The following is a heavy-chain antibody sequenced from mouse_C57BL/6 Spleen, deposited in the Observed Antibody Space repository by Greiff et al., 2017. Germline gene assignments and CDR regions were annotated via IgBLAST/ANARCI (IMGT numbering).Heavy chain of an antibody. CDR1: GFTFSDYY. J-gene: IGHJ2*01. Sequence: EVHLVESEGGLVQPGSSMKLSCTASGFTFSDYYMAWVRQVPEKGLEWVANINYDGSSTYYLDSLKSRFIISSDNAKNILYLQMSRLKSEDTATYYCAREGGHPRYYDYPNYVDYWGQGTTRTVAS. CDR3: AREGGHPRYYDYPNYVDY. CDR2: INYDGSST. D-gene: IGHD2-4*01. V-gene: IGHV5-16*01.